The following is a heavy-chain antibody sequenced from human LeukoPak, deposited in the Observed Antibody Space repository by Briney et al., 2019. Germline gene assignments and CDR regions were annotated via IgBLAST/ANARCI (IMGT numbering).Heavy chain of an antibody. CDR2: IPNDGSKT. CDR3: ANERGYNYGYSFDY. D-gene: IGHD5-18*01. CDR1: GFSFSSYA. Sequence: GGSLRLSCAASGFSFSSYAMHWVRQAPGKGLEWVAAIPNDGSKTYYADSVKGRFTIFRDNSKNTLYLQMNSLRAEDTAVYYCANERGYNYGYSFDYWGQGTLVTVSS. V-gene: IGHV3-30-3*02. J-gene: IGHJ4*02.